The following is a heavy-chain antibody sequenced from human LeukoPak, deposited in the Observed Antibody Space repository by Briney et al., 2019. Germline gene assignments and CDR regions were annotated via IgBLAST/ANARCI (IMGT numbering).Heavy chain of an antibody. V-gene: IGHV3-43*02. CDR3: VKDRIYYDSSGYYDY. J-gene: IGHJ4*02. Sequence: GGSLRLSCAASGFTFDDYAMHWVRQAPGKGLEWVSLISGDGGSTYYADSVKGRFTISRDNSKNSLYLQMNSLRTGDTALYYCVKDRIYYDSSGYYDYWGQGTLVTVSS. CDR2: ISGDGGST. CDR1: GFTFDDYA. D-gene: IGHD3-22*01.